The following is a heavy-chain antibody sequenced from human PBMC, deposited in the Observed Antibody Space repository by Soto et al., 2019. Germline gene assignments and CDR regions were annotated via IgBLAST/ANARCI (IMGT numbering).Heavy chain of an antibody. CDR3: ASSNMAATGFYYYGMDA. J-gene: IGHJ6*02. CDR2: IYYSGST. V-gene: IGHV4-59*08. CDR1: GGSISSYY. D-gene: IGHD6-13*01. Sequence: PSETLSLTCTVSGGSISSYYWSWIRQPPGKGLEWIGYIYYSGSTNYNPSLKSRVTISVGTSKNQFSLKLSSVTAADTAVYYCASSNMAATGFYYYGMDAGGGGPRVT.